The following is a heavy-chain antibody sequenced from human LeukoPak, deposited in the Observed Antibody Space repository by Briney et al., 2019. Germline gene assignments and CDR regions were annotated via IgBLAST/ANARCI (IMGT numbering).Heavy chain of an antibody. CDR1: GFTFSNAW. CDR3: TTAFMDRSGLYYFDY. D-gene: IGHD3-22*01. V-gene: IGHV3-15*01. Sequence: GGSLRPSCEASGFTFSNAWLSWVRQAPGKGLNWVGRIKSKTDGGTTDYAAPVKGRFTITRDDSKNTLYLQKNSLKTEDTAVYYCTTAFMDRSGLYYFDYWGQGTLVTVSS. CDR2: IKSKTDGGTT. J-gene: IGHJ4*02.